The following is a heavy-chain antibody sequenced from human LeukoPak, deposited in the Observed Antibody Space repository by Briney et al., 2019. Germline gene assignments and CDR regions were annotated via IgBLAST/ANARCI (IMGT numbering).Heavy chain of an antibody. D-gene: IGHD3-3*01. CDR2: ISSNSTTI. V-gene: IGHV3-48*04. Sequence: QPGGSLRLSCAASGFTVSHFGTNCVRQAPGKGREWISYISSNSTTIYYAGSVKGRFAISRDNAKNSLSLRMNSLRAEDTALYYCARNDYDFWSGYHYWGQGTLVTVSS. CDR3: ARNDYDFWSGYHY. J-gene: IGHJ4*02. CDR1: GFTVSHFG.